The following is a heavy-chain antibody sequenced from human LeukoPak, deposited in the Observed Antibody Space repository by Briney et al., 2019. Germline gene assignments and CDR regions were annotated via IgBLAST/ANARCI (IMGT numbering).Heavy chain of an antibody. CDR3: AREEVATIIDY. D-gene: IGHD5-12*01. Sequence: GGSLTLSCAASGFTFSSYSMNWVRQAPGKGLEWVSYISSSSSTIYYADSVKGRFTISRDNAKNSLYLQMNSLRAEDTAVYYCAREEVATIIDYWGQGTLVTVSS. V-gene: IGHV3-48*01. J-gene: IGHJ4*02. CDR1: GFTFSSYS. CDR2: ISSSSSTI.